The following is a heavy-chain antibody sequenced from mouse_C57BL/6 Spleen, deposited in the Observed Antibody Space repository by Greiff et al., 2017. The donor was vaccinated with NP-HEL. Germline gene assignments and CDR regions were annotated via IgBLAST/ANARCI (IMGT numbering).Heavy chain of an antibody. J-gene: IGHJ1*03. CDR1: GFTFSDYY. CDR2: ISNGGGST. CDR3: ARHGVAGYFDV. V-gene: IGHV5-12*01. Sequence: EVMLVESGGGLVQPGGSLKLSCAASGFTFSDYYMYWVRQTPEKRLEWVAYISNGGGSTYYPDTVKGRFTISRDNAKNTLYLQMSRLKSEDTAMYYCARHGVAGYFDVWGTGTTVTVSS.